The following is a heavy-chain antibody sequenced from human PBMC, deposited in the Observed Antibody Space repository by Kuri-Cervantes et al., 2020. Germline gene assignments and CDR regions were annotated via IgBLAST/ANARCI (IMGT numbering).Heavy chain of an antibody. J-gene: IGHJ2*01. Sequence: SGPTLVKPTETLTLTCTVSGFSLSNARMGVSWIRQPPGKALERLAHIFSNDEKSYSTSLKSRLTISKDTSKSQVVLTMTNMDPVDTATYYCARRTTVTSNWYFDLWGRGTLVTVSS. D-gene: IGHD4-17*01. V-gene: IGHV2-26*01. CDR3: ARRTTVTSNWYFDL. CDR1: GFSLSNARMG. CDR2: IFSNDEK.